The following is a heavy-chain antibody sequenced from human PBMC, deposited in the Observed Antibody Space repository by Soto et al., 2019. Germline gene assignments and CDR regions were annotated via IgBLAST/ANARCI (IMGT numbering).Heavy chain of an antibody. J-gene: IGHJ5*02. V-gene: IGHV3-48*02. D-gene: IGHD1-26*01. Sequence: EVQLVESGGGLVQPGGSLRLSCAVSGFTFSSYSMNWVRQAPGKGLEWVSYISSSSTIYYADSVKGRFTISRDDAKNSRYLQMNSLRDGDTAVYYCARGGSINWFDPWGQGTLVTISS. CDR1: GFTFSSYS. CDR2: ISSSSTI. CDR3: ARGGSINWFDP.